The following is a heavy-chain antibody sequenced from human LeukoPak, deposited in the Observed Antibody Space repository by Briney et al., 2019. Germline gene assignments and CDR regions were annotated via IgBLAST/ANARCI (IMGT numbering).Heavy chain of an antibody. CDR2: IRSKAYGGTT. CDR1: GFTFGDYA. J-gene: IGHJ3*02. V-gene: IGHV3-49*03. D-gene: IGHD3-22*01. CDR3: VLPPYYYDSSARAFDI. Sequence: PGGSLRLSCTASGFTFGDYAMSWFRQAPGKGLEWVGFIRSKAYGGTTEYAASVKGRFTISRDDSKSIAYLQMNSLKTEDTAVYYCVLPPYYYDSSARAFDIWGQGTMVTVSS.